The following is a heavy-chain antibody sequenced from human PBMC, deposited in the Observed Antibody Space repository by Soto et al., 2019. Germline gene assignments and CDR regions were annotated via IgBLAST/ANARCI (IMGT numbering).Heavy chain of an antibody. Sequence: SETLSLTCTVSGGSISSGGYYWSWIRQHPGKGLEWIGYIYYSGSTYYNPSLKSRVTISVDTSKNQFSLKLSSVTAADTAVYYCARAREDSAYIWGSYRYFDYWGQGTLVTVSS. D-gene: IGHD3-16*02. CDR3: ARAREDSAYIWGSYRYFDY. CDR1: GGSISSGGYY. V-gene: IGHV4-31*03. CDR2: IYYSGST. J-gene: IGHJ4*02.